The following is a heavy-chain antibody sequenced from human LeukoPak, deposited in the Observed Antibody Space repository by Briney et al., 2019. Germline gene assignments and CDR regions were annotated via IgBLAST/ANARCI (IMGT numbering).Heavy chain of an antibody. CDR1: GFTFSSYG. CDR3: ARDKAAVAGGIDY. J-gene: IGHJ4*02. V-gene: IGHV3-33*01. Sequence: GGSLRLSCAASGFTFSSYGMHWVRQAPGKGLEWVAVIWYDGSNKYYADSVKGRFTISRDNSKNTLYLQMNSLRAEDTAVYYCARDKAAVAGGIDYRGQGTLVTVSS. D-gene: IGHD6-19*01. CDR2: IWYDGSNK.